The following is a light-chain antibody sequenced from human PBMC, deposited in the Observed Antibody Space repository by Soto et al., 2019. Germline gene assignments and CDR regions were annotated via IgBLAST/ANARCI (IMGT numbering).Light chain of an antibody. CDR2: VAS. CDR1: QSVSVN. J-gene: IGKJ4*01. V-gene: IGKV3-15*01. Sequence: EVVMTQSPATLSVSPGERATLSCRASQSVSVNLAWYQQQPGQPPRLLIYVASTRATGIPARFSGSGSGTEFTLTITSLQSEDFAFYYCQQDNNWPPLTFGGGTKVDIK. CDR3: QQDNNWPPLT.